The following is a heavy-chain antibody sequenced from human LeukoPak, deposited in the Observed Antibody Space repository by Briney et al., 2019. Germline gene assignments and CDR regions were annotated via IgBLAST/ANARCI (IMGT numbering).Heavy chain of an antibody. V-gene: IGHV4-61*01. CDR2: VYYSGST. D-gene: IGHD5-12*01. CDR3: AREYSGFDY. J-gene: IGHJ4*02. Sequence: SETLSLTCTVSGDPISSYSDYTNYKWTWIRQPPGKGLEWIGYVYYSGSTNYNPFLKSRVTISVDTSKNQFSLKLTSVTAADTAVYYCAREYSGFDYWGQGTLVTVSS. CDR1: GDPISSYSDY.